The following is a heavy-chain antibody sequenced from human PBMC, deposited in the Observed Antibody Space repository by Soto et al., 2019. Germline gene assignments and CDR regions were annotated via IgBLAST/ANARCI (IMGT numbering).Heavy chain of an antibody. CDR2: INSDGSST. V-gene: IGHV3-74*01. D-gene: IGHD5-18*01. Sequence: GGSLRLSCAASGFTFSSYWMHWVRQAPGKGLVWVSRINSDGSSTSYADSVKGRFTISRDNAKNTLYLQMNSLRAEDTAVYYCAVMDTAMSKYYYYYGMDVWGQGTTVTVSS. CDR1: GFTFSSYW. J-gene: IGHJ6*02. CDR3: AVMDTAMSKYYYYYGMDV.